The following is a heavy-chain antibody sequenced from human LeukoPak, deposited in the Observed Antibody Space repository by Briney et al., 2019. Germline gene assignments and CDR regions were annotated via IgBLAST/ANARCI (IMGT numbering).Heavy chain of an antibody. CDR2: ISYDGSNK. J-gene: IGHJ4*02. D-gene: IGHD5-18*01. V-gene: IGHV3-30-3*01. Sequence: GGSLRLSCAASGFTFSSYAMHWVRQAPGKGLEWVAVISYDGSNKYYADSVKGRFTISRDSSKNTLYLQMNSLRAEDTAVYYCARAHGYSYPNGFDYWGQGTLVTVSS. CDR1: GFTFSSYA. CDR3: ARAHGYSYPNGFDY.